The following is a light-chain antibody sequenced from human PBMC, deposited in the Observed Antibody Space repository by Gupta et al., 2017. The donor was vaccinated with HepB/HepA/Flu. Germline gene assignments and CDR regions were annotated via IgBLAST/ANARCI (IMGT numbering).Light chain of an antibody. CDR2: DAS. CDR1: QDISNF. Sequence: DIQMTQSPSSLSASVGDRVTITCQASQDISNFLNWYQRKPGKVPKFLIYDASNLATGVPSRFSGSGSGTDFTLTISSLQPEDIATYYCQQYDSVPLTFGGGTKVEIK. J-gene: IGKJ4*01. V-gene: IGKV1-33*01. CDR3: QQYDSVPLT.